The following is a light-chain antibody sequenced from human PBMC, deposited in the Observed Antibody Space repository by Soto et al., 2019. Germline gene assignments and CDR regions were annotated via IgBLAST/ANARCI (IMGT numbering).Light chain of an antibody. CDR1: SSDVGGYNH. CDR2: DVS. V-gene: IGLV2-14*03. CDR3: SSSTTSSTRV. Sequence: QSVLTQPASVSGSPGQSITISCTGSSSDVGGYNHVSWYQQHPGKAPKLMVYDVSNRPSGGSNRFSGSKSGNTASLTFSWLQFEVEADYYCSSSTTSSTRVFGTGTKVTV. J-gene: IGLJ1*01.